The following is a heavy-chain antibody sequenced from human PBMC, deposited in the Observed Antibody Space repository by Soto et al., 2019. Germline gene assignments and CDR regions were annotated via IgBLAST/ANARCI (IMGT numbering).Heavy chain of an antibody. Sequence: RLSCAASGFTFSSYSMNWVRQAPGKGLEWVSSISSSSSYIYYADSVKGRFTISRDNAKNSLYLQMNSLRAEDTAVYYCARDLSLYYDFWSGSSTYGMDVWGQGTTVTVSS. CDR1: GFTFSSYS. CDR2: ISSSSSYI. CDR3: ARDLSLYYDFWSGSSTYGMDV. V-gene: IGHV3-21*01. J-gene: IGHJ6*02. D-gene: IGHD3-3*01.